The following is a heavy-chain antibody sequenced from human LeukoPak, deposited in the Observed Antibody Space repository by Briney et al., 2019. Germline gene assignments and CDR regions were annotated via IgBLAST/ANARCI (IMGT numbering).Heavy chain of an antibody. D-gene: IGHD3-16*02. J-gene: IGHJ4*02. CDR3: ARNSYVWGSYRFDY. Sequence: SETLSLTCYGGSFSGYDWSWIRQRPGKGLEWIGEINHSGSTNYNPSLKSRVTISVDTSKNQFSLKLSSVTAADTAVYYCARNSYVWGSYRFDYWGQGTLVTDSS. CDR2: INHSGST. V-gene: IGHV4-34*01. CDR1: GGSFSGYD.